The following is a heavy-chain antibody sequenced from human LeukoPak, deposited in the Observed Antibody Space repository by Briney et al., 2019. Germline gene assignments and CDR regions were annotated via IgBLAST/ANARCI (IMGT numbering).Heavy chain of an antibody. CDR3: AMISGSFLGLDY. J-gene: IGHJ4*02. CDR2: INPSGGST. D-gene: IGHD1-26*01. V-gene: IGHV1-46*01. Sequence: ASVKVSCKASGYTFTSYYMHWVRQAPGQGLEWMGIINPSGGSTSYAQKFQGRVTMTRDMSTSTVYMELSSLRSEDTAVYYCAMISGSFLGLDYWGQGTLVTVSS. CDR1: GYTFTSYY.